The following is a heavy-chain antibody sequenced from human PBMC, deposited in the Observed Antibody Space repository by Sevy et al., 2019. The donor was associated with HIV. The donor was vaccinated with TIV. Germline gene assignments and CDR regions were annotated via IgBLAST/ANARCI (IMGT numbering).Heavy chain of an antibody. D-gene: IGHD6-19*01. J-gene: IGHJ6*02. CDR3: ARAGGSTDWGMDV. Sequence: SETLSLTCTVSGGSISSYYWNWIRQPPGKGLEWIGYLDYSGSTKYNPSLKGRVSISVDTSKNHLSLKMTSVTAADTAVYYCARAGGSTDWGMDVWGQGTTVTVSS. CDR2: LDYSGST. CDR1: GGSISSYY. V-gene: IGHV4-59*01.